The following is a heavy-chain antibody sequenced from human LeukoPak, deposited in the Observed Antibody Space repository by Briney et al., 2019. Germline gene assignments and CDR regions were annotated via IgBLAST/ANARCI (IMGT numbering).Heavy chain of an antibody. Sequence: ASVKVSCKASGYTFNAYYIHWVRQTPGQGLEWVGWINPNTGTTKYGQTLQGRVIMTRDTSISTAYMELSRLRSDDTAVYYCARVGNYNGDYVVLDAFDIWGQGTMVTVSS. CDR3: ARVGNYNGDYVVLDAFDI. CDR1: GYTFNAYY. CDR2: INPNTGTT. D-gene: IGHD4-17*01. J-gene: IGHJ3*02. V-gene: IGHV1-2*02.